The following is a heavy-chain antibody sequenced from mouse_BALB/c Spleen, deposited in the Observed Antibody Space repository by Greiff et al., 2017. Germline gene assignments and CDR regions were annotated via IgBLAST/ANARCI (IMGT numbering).Heavy chain of an antibody. D-gene: IGHD2-10*02. V-gene: IGHV14-1*02. J-gene: IGHJ3*01. CDR1: GFNIKDYY. CDR2: IDPENGNT. Sequence: VQLQQSGAELVRPGALVKLSCKASGFNIKDYYMHWVKQRPEQGLEWIGWIDPENGNTIYDPKFQGKASITADTSSYTAYLQLSSLTSEDTAVYYCARGDLVWYQGGFAYWGQGTLVTVSA. CDR3: ARGDLVWYQGGFAY.